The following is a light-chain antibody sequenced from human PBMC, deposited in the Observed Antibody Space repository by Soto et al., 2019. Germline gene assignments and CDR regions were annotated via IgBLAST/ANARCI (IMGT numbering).Light chain of an antibody. J-gene: IGLJ1*01. CDR1: SSNIGSNN. CDR2: SNN. CDR3: AAWDASLNGYV. Sequence: QSVLTQPPSASGTPGQRVTISCSGSSSNIGSNNKNWYQQLPGTAPKLLIYSNNQRPSGVPARFSASKSGTSASLAIRGLQSEDEADYYCAAWDASLNGYVFGTGTKLTVL. V-gene: IGLV1-44*01.